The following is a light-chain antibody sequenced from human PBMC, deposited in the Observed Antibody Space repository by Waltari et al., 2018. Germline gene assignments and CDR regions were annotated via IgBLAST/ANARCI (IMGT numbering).Light chain of an antibody. V-gene: IGLV1-47*01. CDR2: RNN. J-gene: IGLJ3*02. CDR1: SSNIGRNY. Sequence: QSVLTQPPPASGPPGQRVTISCPGSSSNIGRNYVDWYQQPPGTAPQLLIYRNNQRPSGVPDRFSGSKSGTSASLAISGLRSEDEADYYCAVWDDSLSGRVFGGGTKLTVL. CDR3: AVWDDSLSGRV.